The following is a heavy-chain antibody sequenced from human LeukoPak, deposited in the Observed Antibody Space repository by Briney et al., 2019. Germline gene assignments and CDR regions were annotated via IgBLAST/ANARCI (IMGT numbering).Heavy chain of an antibody. CDR1: GSTFTGHY. J-gene: IGHJ5*02. V-gene: IGHV1-2*02. CDR3: ARSYDFWSGPPFDP. CDR2: INPNSGGT. Sequence: GASVKVSCKASGSTFTGHYMHWVRQAPGQGLEWMGWINPNSGGTKYAQKFQGRVTLTRDTSISTAYMELSRLRCDDTAVYYCARSYDFWSGPPFDPWGQGTLVTVSS. D-gene: IGHD3-3*01.